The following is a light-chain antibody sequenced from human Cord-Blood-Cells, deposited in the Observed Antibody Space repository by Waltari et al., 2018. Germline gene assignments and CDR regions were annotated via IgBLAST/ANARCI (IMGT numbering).Light chain of an antibody. CDR2: DAS. J-gene: IGKJ2*01. Sequence: EIVLTHPPAPLSSSPGERATLSCRASQSVSSYLAWYQQKPGQAPRLLIYDASNRATGIPARFSGSGSGTDFTLTISSLEPEDFAVYYCQQRSNWPYTFGQGTKLEIK. CDR1: QSVSSY. CDR3: QQRSNWPYT. V-gene: IGKV3-11*01.